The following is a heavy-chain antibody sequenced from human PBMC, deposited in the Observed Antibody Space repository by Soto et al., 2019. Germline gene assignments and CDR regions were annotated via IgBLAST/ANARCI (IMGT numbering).Heavy chain of an antibody. CDR3: AVAGTGDDAFDI. Sequence: GASVKVSCKASGYTFTSYAMPWVRQAPGQRLEWMGWINAGNGNTKYSQKFQGRVTITRDTSASTAYMELSSLRSEDTAVYYCAVAGTGDDAFDIWGQGTMVTVSS. V-gene: IGHV1-3*01. D-gene: IGHD6-19*01. J-gene: IGHJ3*02. CDR2: INAGNGNT. CDR1: GYTFTSYA.